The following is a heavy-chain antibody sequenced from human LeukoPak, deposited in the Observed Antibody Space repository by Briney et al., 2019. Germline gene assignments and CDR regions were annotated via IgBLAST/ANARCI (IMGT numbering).Heavy chain of an antibody. J-gene: IGHJ4*02. D-gene: IGHD4-17*01. CDR3: ASEYYGDYFYN. CDR2: VSSSSTYT. CDR1: GFTFSVYY. V-gene: IGHV3-11*06. Sequence: GGSLRLSCAASGFTFSVYYMSWIRQAPGKGLEWVSYVSSSSTYTNYADSVKGRFTISRDNAKNSLYLQMNSLRAEDTAVYYCASEYYGDYFYNSGQGTLVTVSS.